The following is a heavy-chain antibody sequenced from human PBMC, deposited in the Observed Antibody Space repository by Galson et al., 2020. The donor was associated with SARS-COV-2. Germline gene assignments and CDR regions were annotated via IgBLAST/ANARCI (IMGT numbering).Heavy chain of an antibody. J-gene: IGHJ4*02. CDR1: GYIFIDYY. D-gene: IGHD6-13*01. V-gene: IGHV1-2*06. CDR3: AREGWGAAAKNYYFDY. Sequence: ASVKVSCKASGYIFIDYYIQWVRQAPGQGLEWMGRINPKRCGTNYAQKFQGRVTMTRDTSISTAYMELSSLRSDDTALYFCAREGWGAAAKNYYFDYWGQGTLVTVSS. CDR2: INPKRCGT.